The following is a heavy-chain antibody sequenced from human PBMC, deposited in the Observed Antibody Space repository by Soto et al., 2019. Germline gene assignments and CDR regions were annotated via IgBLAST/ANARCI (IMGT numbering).Heavy chain of an antibody. CDR2: ISSSSSYT. V-gene: IGHV3-11*06. D-gene: IGHD5-12*01. Sequence: QVQLVESGGGLVKPGGSLRLSCAASGFTFSDYYMSWIRQAPGKGLEWVSYISSSSSYTNYADSVKGRFTISRDNAKNLLYLQMNSLRAEDTAVYYCARDFSGYEWHWYFDLWGRGTLVTVSS. CDR1: GFTFSDYY. J-gene: IGHJ2*01. CDR3: ARDFSGYEWHWYFDL.